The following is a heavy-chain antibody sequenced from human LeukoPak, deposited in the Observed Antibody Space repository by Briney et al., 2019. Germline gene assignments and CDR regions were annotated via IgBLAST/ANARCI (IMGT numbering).Heavy chain of an antibody. CDR1: GGTFSSYA. V-gene: IGHV1-69*05. J-gene: IGHJ4*02. D-gene: IGHD3-22*01. Sequence: ASVKVSCKASGGTFSSYAISWVRQAPGQGLEWMGGIIPIFGTANYAQKFQGGVTITTDESTSTAYMELSSLRSEDTAVYYCARVRGYYDSSGYYYPFYFDYWGQGTLVTVSS. CDR3: ARVRGYYDSSGYYYPFYFDY. CDR2: IIPIFGTA.